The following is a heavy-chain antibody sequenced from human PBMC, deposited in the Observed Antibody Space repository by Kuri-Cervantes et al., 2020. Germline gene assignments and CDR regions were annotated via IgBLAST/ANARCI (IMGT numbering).Heavy chain of an antibody. CDR3: VRVSGRIVGVNWGYFDY. D-gene: IGHD3-16*01. V-gene: IGHV3-30-3*01. CDR1: GFTFSSYA. J-gene: IGHJ4*02. CDR2: ISYDGSNK. Sequence: GGSLRLSCAASGFTFSSYAMHWVRQAPGKGLEWVAVISYDGSNKYYADSVKGRFTVSRDNAKNSLYLQMDSLRVEDTAVYYCVRVSGRIVGVNWGYFDYWGQGALVTVSS.